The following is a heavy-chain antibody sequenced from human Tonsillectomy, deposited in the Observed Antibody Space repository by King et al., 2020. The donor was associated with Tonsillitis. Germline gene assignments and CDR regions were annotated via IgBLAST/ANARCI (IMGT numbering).Heavy chain of an antibody. CDR1: GGSFSGYY. V-gene: IGHV4-34*01. CDR2: INHSGST. J-gene: IGHJ3*02. D-gene: IGHD3-9*01. Sequence: VQLQQWGAGLLKPSETLSLTCAVYGGSFSGYYWSWIRQPPGKGLEWIGEINHSGSTNYNPSLKSRVTISVDTSKNQFSLKLSSVTAADTAVYYCARGPRGVLRYFDWLPYAFDIWGQGTMVTVSS. CDR3: ARGPRGVLRYFDWLPYAFDI.